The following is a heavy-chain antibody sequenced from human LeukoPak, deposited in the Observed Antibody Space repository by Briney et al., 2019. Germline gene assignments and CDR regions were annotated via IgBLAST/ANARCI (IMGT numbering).Heavy chain of an antibody. J-gene: IGHJ4*02. D-gene: IGHD3-22*01. V-gene: IGHV3-23*01. CDR3: AKVQHSDYYDSSGYYSTYDY. Sequence: GGSLRLSCAASGFTFSSYAMSWVRQAPGKGLEWVSAISGSGGSTYYADSVKGRFTISRDNSKNTLYLQMNSLRAEDTAVYYCAKVQHSDYYDSSGYYSTYDYWGQGTLVTVSS. CDR1: GFTFSSYA. CDR2: ISGSGGST.